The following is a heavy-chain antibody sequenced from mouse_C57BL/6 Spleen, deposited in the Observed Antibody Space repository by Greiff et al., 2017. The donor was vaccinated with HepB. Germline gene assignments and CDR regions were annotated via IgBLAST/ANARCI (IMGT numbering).Heavy chain of an antibody. V-gene: IGHV1-66*01. CDR3: AIGGYDGAMDY. CDR1: GYSFTSYY. CDR2: IYPGSGNT. J-gene: IGHJ4*01. Sequence: QVQLQQSGPELVKPGASVKISCKASGYSFTSYYIHWVKQRPGQGLEWIGGIYPGSGNTKYNEKFKGKATLTADTSSSTAYMQLSSLTSEDSAVYYCAIGGYDGAMDYWGQGTSVTVSS. D-gene: IGHD2-2*01.